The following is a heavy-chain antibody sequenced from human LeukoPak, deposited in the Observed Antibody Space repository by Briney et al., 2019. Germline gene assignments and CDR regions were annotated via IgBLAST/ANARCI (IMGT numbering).Heavy chain of an antibody. D-gene: IGHD3-3*01. CDR1: GYTFTSYY. J-gene: IGHJ4*02. CDR2: INPSGGST. CDR3: ARAHPYDFWSGYYLY. Sequence: ASVKVSCKASGYTFTSYYMHWVRQAPGQGLEWMGIINPSGGSTSYAQKFQGRVTMTRDTSTSTVYMELSSLRSGDTAVYYCARAHPYDFWSGYYLYWGQGTLVTVSS. V-gene: IGHV1-46*01.